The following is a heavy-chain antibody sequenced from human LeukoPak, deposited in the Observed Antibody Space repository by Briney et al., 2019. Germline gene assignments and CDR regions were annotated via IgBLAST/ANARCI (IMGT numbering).Heavy chain of an antibody. V-gene: IGHV3-74*01. D-gene: IGHD2-15*01. CDR1: GFTFSSYW. J-gene: IGHJ4*02. CDR3: ARDSKYCSGSTCRHEY. CDR2: INSDGSST. Sequence: PGGSLRLSCAASGFTFSSYWMHWVRQAPGKGLVWVSRINSDGSSTTYADSVKGRFTTSRDNAKNTLYLQMNSLRAEDTAVYYCARDSKYCSGSTCRHEYWGQGTLVTVSS.